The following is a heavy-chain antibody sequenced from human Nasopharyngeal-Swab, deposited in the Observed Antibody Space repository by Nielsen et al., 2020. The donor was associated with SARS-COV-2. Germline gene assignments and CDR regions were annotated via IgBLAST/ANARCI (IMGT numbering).Heavy chain of an antibody. J-gene: IGHJ4*02. CDR3: AKDLRGPYFF. CDR1: GYSFRTYG. Sequence: GSLRLSCVASGYSFRTYGMSWVRQAPGKGLEWVAAISGSGDISGSGGSTYYADSVKGRFTISRDNSKNMLSLQMNSLRADDTAVYYCAKDLRGPYFFWGQGTLVTVSS. D-gene: IGHD2/OR15-2a*01. V-gene: IGHV3-23*01. CDR2: ISGSGDISGSGGST.